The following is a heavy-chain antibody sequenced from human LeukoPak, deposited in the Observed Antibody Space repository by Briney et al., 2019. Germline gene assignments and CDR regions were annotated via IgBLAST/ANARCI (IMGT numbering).Heavy chain of an antibody. Sequence: SETLSLTCTVSGGSISSYYWSWIRQPPGKGLEWIGYIYYSGSTNYNPPLKSRVTISVDTSKNQFSLKLSSVTAADTAVYYCARERQWLVPDAFDIWGQGTMVTVSS. D-gene: IGHD6-19*01. V-gene: IGHV4-59*12. CDR1: GGSISSYY. CDR3: ARERQWLVPDAFDI. J-gene: IGHJ3*02. CDR2: IYYSGST.